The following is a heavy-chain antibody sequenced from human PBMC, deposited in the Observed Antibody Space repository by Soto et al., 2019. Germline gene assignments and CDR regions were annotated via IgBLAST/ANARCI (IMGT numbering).Heavy chain of an antibody. J-gene: IGHJ6*02. CDR3: ARSYGYIKYYYYYGMDV. CDR1: GGSFSGYY. V-gene: IGHV4-34*01. D-gene: IGHD5-12*01. CDR2: INHSGST. Sequence: PSETLSLTCAVYGGSFSGYYWSWIRQPPGKGLEWIGEINHSGSTNYNPSLKSRVTISVDTSKNQFSLKLSSVTAADTAVYYCARSYGYIKYYYYYGMDVWGQGTTVTVPS.